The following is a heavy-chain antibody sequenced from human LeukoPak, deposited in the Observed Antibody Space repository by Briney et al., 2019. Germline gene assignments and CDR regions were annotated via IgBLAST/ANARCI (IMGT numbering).Heavy chain of an antibody. V-gene: IGHV1-8*01. CDR1: GYTFTSYD. D-gene: IGHD3-9*01. CDR3: ARSPSDILTGYYTVYFDY. J-gene: IGHJ4*02. Sequence: ASVKVSCKASGYTFTSYDINWVRQATGQGLEWMGWMNPNSGNTGYAQKFQGRVTMTRNTSISTAYMELSSLGSEDTAVYYCARSPSDILTGYYTVYFDYWGQGTLVTVSS. CDR2: MNPNSGNT.